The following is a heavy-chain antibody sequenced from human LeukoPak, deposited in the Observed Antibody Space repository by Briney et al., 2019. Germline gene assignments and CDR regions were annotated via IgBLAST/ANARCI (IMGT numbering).Heavy chain of an antibody. D-gene: IGHD1-26*01. CDR1: GFTFSSYA. CDR2: ISYDGINK. V-gene: IGHV3-30*18. Sequence: PGGSLRLSCAGSGFTFSSYAMHWVRQAPGKGLEWVAVISYDGINKYYADAVKGRFTISRDNSKNTLYLQMSSLRAEDAAVFYCAKASSGSYWGGYFVYWGQGALVTVSS. CDR3: AKASSGSYWGGYFVY. J-gene: IGHJ4*02.